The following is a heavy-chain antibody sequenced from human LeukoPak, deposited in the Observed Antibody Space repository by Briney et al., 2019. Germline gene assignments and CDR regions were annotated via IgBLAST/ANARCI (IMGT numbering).Heavy chain of an antibody. CDR3: ARDAYYYDSSGKITRWFDP. D-gene: IGHD3-22*01. V-gene: IGHV4-59*01. J-gene: IGHJ5*02. CDR2: IYYSGST. CDR1: GGSISSYY. Sequence: PSETLSLTCTVSGGSISSYYWSWIRQPPGKGLEWIGYIYYSGSTNYNPSLKSRVTISVDTSKNQFSLKLSSVTAADMAVYYCARDAYYYDSSGKITRWFDPWGQGNLVTVSS.